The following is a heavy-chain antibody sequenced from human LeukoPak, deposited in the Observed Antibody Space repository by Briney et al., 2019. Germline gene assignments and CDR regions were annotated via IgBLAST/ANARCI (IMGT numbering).Heavy chain of an antibody. J-gene: IGHJ4*02. CDR1: GFTFSTYV. V-gene: IGHV3-23*01. CDR2: ITGSGDIT. CDR3: AKDRRTIAATGTFF. D-gene: IGHD6-13*01. Sequence: PGGSLRLSCRASGFTFSTYVMSWVRQAPGKGLEWVSSITGSGDITYYADSVKGRFTISRDNAENMLFLQMSSLRAEDTARYFCAKDRRTIAATGTFFWGQGTLVTVSS.